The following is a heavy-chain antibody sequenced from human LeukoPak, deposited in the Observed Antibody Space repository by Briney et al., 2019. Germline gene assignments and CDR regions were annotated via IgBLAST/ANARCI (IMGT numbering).Heavy chain of an antibody. V-gene: IGHV4-59*01. D-gene: IGHD4-17*01. CDR3: ARGVGDYYFDY. J-gene: IGHJ4*02. CDR2: IYYSWSN. Sequence: SETLSLTCTVSGGSISTYYWSWIRQPPGKGLEWIGYIYYSWSNSYNPSLKSRVHISVDTSKNQFSLKLSSVTAADTAVYYCARGVGDYYFDYWGQGALVTVSS. CDR1: GGSISTYY.